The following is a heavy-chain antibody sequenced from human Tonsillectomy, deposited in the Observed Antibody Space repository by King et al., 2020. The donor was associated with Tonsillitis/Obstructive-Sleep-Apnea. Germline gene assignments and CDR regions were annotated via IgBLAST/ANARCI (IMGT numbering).Heavy chain of an antibody. J-gene: IGHJ5*02. CDR2: IYYSGST. CDR3: AGVPARGWIHYYGSGSYSAYNWFDP. D-gene: IGHD3-10*01. CDR1: GGSISSYY. Sequence: QLQESGPGLVKPSETLSLTCTVSGGSISSYYWSWIRQPPGKGLAWIGYIYYSGSTNYNPSLKSRVTISVDTSKNQFSLKLSSVTAADPAVYYCAGVPARGWIHYYGSGSYSAYNWFDPWGQGTLVTVSS. V-gene: IGHV4-59*01.